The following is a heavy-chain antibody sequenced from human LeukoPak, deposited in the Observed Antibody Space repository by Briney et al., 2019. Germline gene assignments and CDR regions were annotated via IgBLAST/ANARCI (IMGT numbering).Heavy chain of an antibody. CDR2: IWYDGSNK. CDR1: GFTFSSYG. V-gene: IGHV3-33*01. CDR3: ARDRLALDP. J-gene: IGHJ5*02. Sequence: QPGGSLRLSCAASGFTFSSYGMHWVRQAPGMGLEWVAVIWYDGSNKYYADSVKGRFTISRDNSKNTLYLQMNSLRAEDTAVHYCARDRLALDPWGQGTLVTVSS.